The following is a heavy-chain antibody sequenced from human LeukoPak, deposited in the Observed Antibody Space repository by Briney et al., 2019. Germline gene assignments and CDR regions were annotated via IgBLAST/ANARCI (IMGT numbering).Heavy chain of an antibody. V-gene: IGHV3-23*01. CDR2: ISGSGLNE. J-gene: IGHJ4*02. CDR3: AARPPIAVAGPFDY. D-gene: IGHD6-19*01. Sequence: GGSLRLSCAATGFTFNSHAMRWVREAPGKGLGGVSTISGSGLNEYYVDSVEGRFTISRDNSKNTLYVQMNSLRAEDTAIYYCAARPPIAVAGPFDYWGQGTLDTVSS. CDR1: GFTFNSHA.